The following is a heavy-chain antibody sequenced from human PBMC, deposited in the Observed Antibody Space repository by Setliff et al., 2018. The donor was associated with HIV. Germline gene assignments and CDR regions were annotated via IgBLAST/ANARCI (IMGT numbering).Heavy chain of an antibody. J-gene: IGHJ6*04. CDR3: ARAPPNFARYYYDSSGYGEV. CDR1: GGAIRTYY. CDR2: INHSGST. D-gene: IGHD3-22*01. Sequence: PSETLSLTCTVSGGAIRTYYWSWIRQPPGKGLEWIGEINHSGSTNFNPSLKSRVTISRDTSKNQFSLRLSSVTAADTAVYYWARAPPNFARYYYDSSGYGEVWGKGTTVTVSS. V-gene: IGHV4-34*01.